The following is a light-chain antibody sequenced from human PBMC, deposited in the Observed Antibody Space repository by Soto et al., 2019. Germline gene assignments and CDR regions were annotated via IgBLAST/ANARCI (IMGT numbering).Light chain of an antibody. V-gene: IGKV3-11*01. CDR1: QSVSSY. J-gene: IGKJ1*01. CDR2: DAS. CDR3: ETYNGPPRT. Sequence: EIVLTQSPATLSLSPGERATLSCRASQSVSSYLAWYQQKPGQAPRLLIYDASNRATGIPARFSGSGSGTDLPHAIGSLQPEDVATYFCETYNGPPRTFGQG.